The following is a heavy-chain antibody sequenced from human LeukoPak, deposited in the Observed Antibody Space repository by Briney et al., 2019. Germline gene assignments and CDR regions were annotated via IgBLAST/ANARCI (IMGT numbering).Heavy chain of an antibody. V-gene: IGHV3-23*01. CDR3: AKGTYYYDSSGYYFDY. CDR2: INGSGGRK. CDR1: GFSFSSYA. D-gene: IGHD3-22*01. J-gene: IGHJ4*02. Sequence: GGSLRLSCAASGFSFSSYAMSWVRQAPGKGLEWVSDINGSGGRKYYADSVKGRFTISRDNSKNTLYLQMNSLRAEDTAVYYCAKGTYYYDSSGYYFDYWGQGTLVTVSS.